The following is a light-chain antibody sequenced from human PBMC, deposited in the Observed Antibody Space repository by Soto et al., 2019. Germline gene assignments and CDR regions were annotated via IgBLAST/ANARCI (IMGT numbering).Light chain of an antibody. J-gene: IGKJ5*01. CDR2: GAS. Sequence: ETVLTQSPGTLSLSPGERATLSCRASQSISSTHLAWYQQKSGQAPRLLIYGASSRATGIPDRFSGSGSGTDFTLTIARREPEDFAVYYCQQRSNWPPSITFGQGTRLEIK. CDR1: QSISSTH. V-gene: IGKV3D-20*02. CDR3: QQRSNWPPSIT.